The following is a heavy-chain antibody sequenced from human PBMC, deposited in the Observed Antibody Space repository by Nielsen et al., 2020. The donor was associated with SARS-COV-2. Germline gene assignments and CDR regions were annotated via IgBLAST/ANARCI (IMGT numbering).Heavy chain of an antibody. D-gene: IGHD3-3*01. CDR1: GFPFSSTW. V-gene: IGHV3-74*01. CDR3: AGGADFWSGTQKYYMDV. CDR2: INPSGSGT. Sequence: GGSLRLPCSASGFPFSSTWMAWVRQAPGQGLVWVSRINPSGSGTAYADSVKGRFAVSRDNAENTVVLQIHSLRVEDTAVYYCAGGADFWSGTQKYYMDVWGKGTTVTVSS. J-gene: IGHJ6*03.